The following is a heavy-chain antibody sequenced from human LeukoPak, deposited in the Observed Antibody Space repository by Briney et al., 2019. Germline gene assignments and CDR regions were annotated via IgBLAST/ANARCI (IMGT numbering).Heavy chain of an antibody. V-gene: IGHV3-23*01. D-gene: IGHD3-9*01. J-gene: IGHJ4*02. CDR2: ISGSGGST. CDR1: GLTFSSCA. Sequence: PGGSLRLSCAASGLTFSSCAMSWVRQAPGKGLEWVSAISGSGGSTYCADSVKGRFTISRDNSKNTLYLQMNSLRAEDTAVYYCAKPPYDILTGYYPYYFDYWGQGTLVTVSS. CDR3: AKPPYDILTGYYPYYFDY.